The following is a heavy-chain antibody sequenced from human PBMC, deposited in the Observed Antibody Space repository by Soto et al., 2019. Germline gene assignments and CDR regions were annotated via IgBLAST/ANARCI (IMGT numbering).Heavy chain of an antibody. D-gene: IGHD3-9*01. V-gene: IGHV4-39*01. CDR2: IYYSGST. J-gene: IGHJ4*02. CDR1: GGSSSSSSYY. Sequence: SETLSLTCTVSGGSSSSSSYYWGWIRQPPGKGLEWIGSIYYSGSTYYNPSLKSRVTISVDTSKNQFSLKLSSVTAADTAVYYCARLYYDILTGYLYYFDYWGQGTLVTVSS. CDR3: ARLYYDILTGYLYYFDY.